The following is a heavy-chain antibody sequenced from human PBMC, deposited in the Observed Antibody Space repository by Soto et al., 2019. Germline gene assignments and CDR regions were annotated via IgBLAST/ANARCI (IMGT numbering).Heavy chain of an antibody. D-gene: IGHD1-1*01. Sequence: QVQLVQSGAEVKKPGSSVTVSCKTSGGTFSKDAINWVRQAPGQGLEWMGLLIPVFGSPIYAQKFQGRIRITADESTSTAFMVLRSLRSEDTAVYYCTRVLGFTFEPGKTRYYAMDVWGQGTTVSVSS. CDR2: LIPVFGSP. CDR1: GGTFSKDA. CDR3: TRVLGFTFEPGKTRYYAMDV. J-gene: IGHJ6*02. V-gene: IGHV1-69*01.